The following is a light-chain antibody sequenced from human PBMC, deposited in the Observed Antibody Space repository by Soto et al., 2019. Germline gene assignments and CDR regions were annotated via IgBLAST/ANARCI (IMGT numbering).Light chain of an antibody. CDR1: QSVSSY. CDR3: QQRYNWPRFT. V-gene: IGKV3-11*01. CDR2: DVS. Sequence: EIVLTQSPATLSLSPGERATLSCRASQSVSSYLAWYHQKPGQAPRLLIYDVSNRATGIPARFSGGGSGTDVTLTISSVEPDDFVVYYCQQRYNWPRFTFGPGTKVDIK. J-gene: IGKJ3*01.